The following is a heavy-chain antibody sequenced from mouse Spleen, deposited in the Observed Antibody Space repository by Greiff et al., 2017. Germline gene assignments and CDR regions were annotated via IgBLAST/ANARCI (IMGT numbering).Heavy chain of an antibody. J-gene: IGHJ4*01. V-gene: IGHV5-9*01. CDR2: ISSGGGNT. CDR1: GFTFSSYY. CDR3: ARRASLYYGNLYAMDY. Sequence: EVMLVESGGGLVKLGGSLKLSCAASGFTFSSYYMSWVRQTPEKRLEWVATISSGGGNTYYPDSVKGRFTISRDNAKNTLYLQMSSLKSEDTAMYYCARRASLYYGNLYAMDYWGQGTSVTVSS. D-gene: IGHD2-1*01.